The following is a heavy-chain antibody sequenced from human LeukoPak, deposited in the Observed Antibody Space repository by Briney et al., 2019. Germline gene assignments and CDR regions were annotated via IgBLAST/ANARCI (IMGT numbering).Heavy chain of an antibody. V-gene: IGHV4-61*01. J-gene: IGHJ4*02. D-gene: IGHD6-6*01. CDR3: ARRKAVRPRDYYFDY. CDR2: VYYSGST. CDR1: DAPVSSDNYY. Sequence: SETLSLTCTVPDAPVSSDNYYWSWIRQPPGKGLEWIGYVYYSGSTNYNPSLKSRVTISVDTSKNQFSLKLSSMTAADTAVYYCARRKAVRPRDYYFDYWGQGTLVTVSS.